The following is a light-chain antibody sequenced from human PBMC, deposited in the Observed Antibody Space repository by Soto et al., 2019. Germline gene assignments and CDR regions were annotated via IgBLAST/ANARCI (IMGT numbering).Light chain of an antibody. CDR1: QGISSY. CDR2: AAS. CDR3: QKYYSFPWK. V-gene: IGKV1D-8*01. J-gene: IGKJ1*01. Sequence: VIWMTQSPSLLSASTGDRVTISCRVSQGISSYLARYQQKPGKAPELLIYAASTLQSGVPSRFSGSGSGTDFTLTISCLQSEDFAPYYCQKYYSFPWKFGQGTKVDI.